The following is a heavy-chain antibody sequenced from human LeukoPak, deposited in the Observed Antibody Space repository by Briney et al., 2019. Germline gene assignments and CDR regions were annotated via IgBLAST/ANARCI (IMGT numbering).Heavy chain of an antibody. V-gene: IGHV1-2*02. J-gene: IGHJ5*02. CDR2: INPNSGGT. Sequence: ASVKVSCKASGYTFTTYNINWVRQAPGQGLEWMGWINPNSGGTNYAQKFQGRVTMTRDTSISTAYMELSRLRSDDTAVYYCARDTYYDFWSGSNWFDPWGQGTLVTVSS. D-gene: IGHD3-3*01. CDR3: ARDTYYDFWSGSNWFDP. CDR1: GYTFTTYN.